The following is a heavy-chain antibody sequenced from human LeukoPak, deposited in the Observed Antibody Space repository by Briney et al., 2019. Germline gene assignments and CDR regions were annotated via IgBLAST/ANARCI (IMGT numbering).Heavy chain of an antibody. CDR1: GFTFSGSA. D-gene: IGHD2-15*01. CDR2: IKQDGSEK. J-gene: IGHJ4*02. CDR3: ARDLLM. V-gene: IGHV3-7*01. Sequence: GGSLRLSCAASGFTFSGSAVHWVRQASGKGLEWVANIKQDGSEKYYVDSVKGRFTISRDNAKNSLYLQMNSLRAEDTAVYYCARDLLMRGQGTLVTVSS.